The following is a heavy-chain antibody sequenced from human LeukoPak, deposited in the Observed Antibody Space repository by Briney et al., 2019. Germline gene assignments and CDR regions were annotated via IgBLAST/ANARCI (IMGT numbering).Heavy chain of an antibody. J-gene: IGHJ5*02. CDR1: GGTFSSYA. CDR2: IIPIFGTA. V-gene: IGHV1-69*05. D-gene: IGHD2-2*01. CDR3: ARDGVVVVPAAPYNWFDP. Sequence: SVKVSCKASGGTFSSYAISWVRQAPGQGLEWMGRIIPIFGTANYAQKFQGRVTITTDESTSTAYMELSSLGSEDTAVYYCARDGVVVVPAAPYNWFDPWGQGTLVTVSS.